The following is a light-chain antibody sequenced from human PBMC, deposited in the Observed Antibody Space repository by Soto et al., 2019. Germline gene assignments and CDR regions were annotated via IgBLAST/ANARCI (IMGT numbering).Light chain of an antibody. Sequence: EIVITQSPATLSVSPGERATLSCRASQSVSSSFLAWYQQKVGQAPRLLIYDASSRATGIPDRFSGSGSGTDFTLTISRLEPEDFAIYYCQQYGSSPRTFGQGTRLEI. CDR3: QQYGSSPRT. CDR2: DAS. CDR1: QSVSSSF. J-gene: IGKJ5*01. V-gene: IGKV3-20*01.